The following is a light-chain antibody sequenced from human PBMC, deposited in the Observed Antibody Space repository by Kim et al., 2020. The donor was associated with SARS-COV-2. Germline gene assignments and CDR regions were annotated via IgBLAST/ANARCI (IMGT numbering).Light chain of an antibody. J-gene: IGKJ4*01. Sequence: AIQMTQSPSSLSASVGDRVTITCRASQGIRNDLGWYQQKPGRAPNLLIYATSTLQSGVPSRFSGSGSGTDFTLTISSLQPEDVATYYFLQAYDYSLTFGGGTKVDIK. V-gene: IGKV1-6*01. CDR2: ATS. CDR1: QGIRND. CDR3: LQAYDYSLT.